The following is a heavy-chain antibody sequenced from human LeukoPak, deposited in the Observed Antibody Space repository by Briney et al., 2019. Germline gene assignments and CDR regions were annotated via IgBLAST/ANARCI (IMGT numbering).Heavy chain of an antibody. J-gene: IGHJ4*02. CDR3: ARAPFPIVLMVYAAFDY. CDR1: GYTFTSYA. D-gene: IGHD2-8*01. V-gene: IGHV7-4-1*02. CDR2: INTNTGNP. Sequence: ASVKVSCKASGYTFTSYAMNWVRQAPGQGLEWMGWINTNTGNPTYAQGFTGRFVFSSDTSVSTAYLQISSLKAEDTAVYYCARAPFPIVLMVYAAFDYWGQGTLVTVSS.